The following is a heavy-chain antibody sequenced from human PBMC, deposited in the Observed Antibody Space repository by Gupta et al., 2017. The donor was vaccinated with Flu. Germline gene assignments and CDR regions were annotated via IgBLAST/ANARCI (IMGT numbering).Heavy chain of an antibody. CDR1: PIGSNY. Sequence: PIGSNYWSGIRQADGEGLEWIRRIYTTATTNYNPYIKSRVTMSVDTSKTQFALKLSSVTAADTAVDYCAREDSTRGWFDPCGQGALVTVSS. J-gene: IGHJ5*02. V-gene: IGHV4-4*07. D-gene: IGHD3-22*01. CDR3: AREDSTRGWFDP. CDR2: IYTTATT.